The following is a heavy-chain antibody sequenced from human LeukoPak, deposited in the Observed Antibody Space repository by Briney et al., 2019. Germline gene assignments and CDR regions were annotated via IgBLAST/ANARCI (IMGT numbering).Heavy chain of an antibody. CDR2: IYYSGST. Sequence: KTSETLSLTCTVSGGSISSSSYYWGWLRQPPGKGLEWIGSIYYSGSTYYNPSLKSRVTISVDTSKNQFSLKLSSVTAADTAVYYCARGGYNGDYFDYWGQGTLVTVSS. D-gene: IGHD5-24*01. V-gene: IGHV4-39*01. CDR3: ARGGYNGDYFDY. J-gene: IGHJ4*02. CDR1: GGSISSSSYY.